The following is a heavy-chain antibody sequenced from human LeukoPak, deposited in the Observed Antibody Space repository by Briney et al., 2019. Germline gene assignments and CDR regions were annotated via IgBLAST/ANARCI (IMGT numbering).Heavy chain of an antibody. V-gene: IGHV1-3*01. CDR1: GYTFISYA. J-gene: IGHJ4*02. Sequence: ASVKVSCKASGYTFISYAMHWVRQAPGQRGEWMGWINAGNGNTKYSQKFQGRVTITRDTSASTAYMELSSLRSEDTAVYYCARMGSGSDYNRVYFDYWGRGTLVTVSS. D-gene: IGHD3-10*01. CDR3: ARMGSGSDYNRVYFDY. CDR2: INAGNGNT.